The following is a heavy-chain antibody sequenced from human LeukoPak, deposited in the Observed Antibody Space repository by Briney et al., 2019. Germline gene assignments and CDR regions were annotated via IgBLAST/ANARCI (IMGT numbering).Heavy chain of an antibody. CDR1: GFTLSSYN. CDR2: ISWRSSDI. CDR3: ARLYCSSTSCYPPRMDV. Sequence: PGGSLRLSCVASGFTLSSYNMKWVRQAPGKRLEWVSSISWRSSDIEYADSVKGRFTISRDIDKKSLYLQVNSLRVEDTAVYYCARLYCSSTSCYPPRMDVWGKGTTVTVSS. D-gene: IGHD2-2*01. V-gene: IGHV3-21*01. J-gene: IGHJ6*03.